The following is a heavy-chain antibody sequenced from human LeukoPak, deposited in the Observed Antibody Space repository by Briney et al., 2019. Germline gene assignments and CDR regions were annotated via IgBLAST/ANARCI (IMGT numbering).Heavy chain of an antibody. J-gene: IGHJ4*02. CDR1: GFTFSSYW. CDR3: ARDIGDCTSGTCYSDYLDY. CDR2: IKQDGSEK. Sequence: PGGSLRLSCAASGFTFSSYWMSWVRQAPGKGLEWVANIKQDGSEKYYVDSVKGRFTISRDNAKNSLYLQMNSLRAEDTAVYYCARDIGDCTSGTCYSDYLDYWGQGTLVTVSS. D-gene: IGHD2-15*01. V-gene: IGHV3-7*01.